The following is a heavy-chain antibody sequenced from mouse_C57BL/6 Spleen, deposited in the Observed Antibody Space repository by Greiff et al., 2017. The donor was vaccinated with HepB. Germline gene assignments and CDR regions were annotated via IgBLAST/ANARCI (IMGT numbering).Heavy chain of an antibody. J-gene: IGHJ3*01. CDR1: GYTFTDYE. Sequence: VKLQESGAELVRPGASVTLSCKASGYTFTDYEMHWVKQTPVHGLEWIGAIDPETGGTAYNQKFKGKAILTADKSSSTAYMELRSLTSEDSAVYYCTRRVYYGNPFAYWGQGTLVTVSA. CDR3: TRRVYYGNPFAY. D-gene: IGHD2-1*01. V-gene: IGHV1-15*01. CDR2: IDPETGGT.